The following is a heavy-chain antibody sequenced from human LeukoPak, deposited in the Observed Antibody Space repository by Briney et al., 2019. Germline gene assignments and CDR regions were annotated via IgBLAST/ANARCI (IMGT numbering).Heavy chain of an antibody. Sequence: PSETLFLTCTVSCGSISSGRYYWSWIPHPAGKGLEWIGRIYTSGSTNYIPSLKSRVTISVDTSNNQFSLKLSSVTAADTAVYYCARGHSSSWYGTVSYYYMDVWGKGTTVTVSS. CDR2: IYTSGST. D-gene: IGHD6-13*01. CDR1: CGSISSGRYY. J-gene: IGHJ6*03. CDR3: ARGHSSSWYGTVSYYYMDV. V-gene: IGHV4-61*02.